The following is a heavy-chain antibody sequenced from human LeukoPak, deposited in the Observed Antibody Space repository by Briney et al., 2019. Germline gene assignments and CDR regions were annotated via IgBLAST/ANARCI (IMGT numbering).Heavy chain of an antibody. CDR3: ARGATQFDY. Sequence: SETLSLTCTVSGGSISSYYWSWIRQPPGKGLEWIGYIYYSGSTNYNPSLKSRVSISVDTSKNQFSLKLSSVTAADTAMYYCARGATQFDYWGQGTLVTVSS. J-gene: IGHJ4*02. CDR1: GGSISSYY. V-gene: IGHV4-59*01. D-gene: IGHD1-26*01. CDR2: IYYSGST.